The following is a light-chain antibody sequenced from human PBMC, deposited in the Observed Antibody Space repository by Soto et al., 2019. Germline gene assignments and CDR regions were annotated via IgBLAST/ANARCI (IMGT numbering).Light chain of an antibody. CDR1: SYNIGSNT. CDR3: AAWDDSLFVV. CDR2: SNN. Sequence: QSVLTQPPSASGTPGQRVTISCSGSSYNIGSNTGNWYQQLPGTAPKLLIYSNNQRPSGVPDRFSGSKSGTSASLAISGLQAEDEADYYCAAWDDSLFVVFGGGTQLTVL. V-gene: IGLV1-44*01. J-gene: IGLJ2*01.